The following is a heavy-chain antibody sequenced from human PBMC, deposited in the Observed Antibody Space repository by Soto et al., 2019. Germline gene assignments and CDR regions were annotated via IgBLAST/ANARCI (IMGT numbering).Heavy chain of an antibody. CDR3: ARYCSGGTCQYAFDI. Sequence: PSETLSLTCTVSGGSISSGNYFWGWIRQHPGKGLEWIAYMSYSGTTHYNPSLRTRVIVSLDTSMNQFSLKLSSVTAADTAVYFCARYCSGGTCQYAFDIWGQGTMVTVSS. CDR2: MSYSGTT. D-gene: IGHD2-15*01. V-gene: IGHV4-31*03. CDR1: GGSISSGNYF. J-gene: IGHJ3*02.